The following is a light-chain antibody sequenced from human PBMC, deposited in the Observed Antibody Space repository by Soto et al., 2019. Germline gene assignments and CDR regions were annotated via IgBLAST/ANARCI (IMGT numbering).Light chain of an antibody. CDR2: GSS. Sequence: EVVLTQSPGTLSLSPGERATLSCRASQSVSNKYLAWYQQKPGQAPRLLIFGSSDRATGIPDRFSGSGSGTDFTLTISRLEPEDFAVYHCQQYGCSPPFTFGQGTKLEIK. J-gene: IGKJ2*01. CDR3: QQYGCSPPFT. CDR1: QSVSNKY. V-gene: IGKV3-20*01.